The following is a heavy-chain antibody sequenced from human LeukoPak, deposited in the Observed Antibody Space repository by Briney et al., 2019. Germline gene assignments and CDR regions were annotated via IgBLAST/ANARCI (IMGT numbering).Heavy chain of an antibody. CDR1: GFTFNYAW. D-gene: IGHD1-7*01. CDR3: TTDEDWNYARKDV. CDR2: TGSEIDGGTT. Sequence: TGGSLRLSCAASGFTFNYAWMSWVRQVPGKGLEWVGQTGSEIDGGTTDYATPVKGRFTISRDDSKSTLYLQMNSLKIEDTAVYYCTTDEDWNYARKDVWGQGATVIVSS. J-gene: IGHJ6*02. V-gene: IGHV3-15*04.